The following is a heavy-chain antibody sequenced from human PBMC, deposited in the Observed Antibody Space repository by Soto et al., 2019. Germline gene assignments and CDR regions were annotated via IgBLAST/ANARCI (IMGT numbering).Heavy chain of an antibody. Sequence: ASVKVSCKASGYTFTSYDINWVRQATGQGLEWMGWMNPNSGNTGYAQKFQGRVTMTRNTSISTAYMELSSLRSEDTAVYYCARWVYGDGNFDYWGQGTLVTVSS. D-gene: IGHD4-17*01. V-gene: IGHV1-8*01. J-gene: IGHJ4*02. CDR2: MNPNSGNT. CDR3: ARWVYGDGNFDY. CDR1: GYTFTSYD.